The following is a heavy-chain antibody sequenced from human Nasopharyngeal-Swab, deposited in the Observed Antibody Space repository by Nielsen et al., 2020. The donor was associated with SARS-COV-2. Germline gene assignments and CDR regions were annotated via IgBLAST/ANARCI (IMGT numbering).Heavy chain of an antibody. CDR1: GFTFRSYW. D-gene: IGHD5-18*01. CDR2: IDTDGSVT. V-gene: IGHV3-74*01. CDR3: GRDLGSYGGS. J-gene: IGHJ5*02. Sequence: GESLKISCAASGFTFRSYWMHWVRQVPGEGLVWVSRIDTDGSVTNYADSVQGRFTISKDNAKNSLYLQMNSLRAEDTAIYYCGRDLGSYGGSWGQGALVIVSS.